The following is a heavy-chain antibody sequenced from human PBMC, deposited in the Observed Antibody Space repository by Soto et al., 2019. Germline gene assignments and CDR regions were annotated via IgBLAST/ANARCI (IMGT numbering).Heavy chain of an antibody. CDR3: AKEYSSSWYYFDY. CDR2: ISYDGSNK. V-gene: IGHV3-30*18. Sequence: LRLSCAASGFTFSSYGMHWVRQAPGKGLEWVAVISYDGSNKYYADSVKGRFTISRDNSKNTLYLQMNSLRAEDTAVYYCAKEYSSSWYYFDYWGQGTLVTVSS. J-gene: IGHJ4*02. D-gene: IGHD6-13*01. CDR1: GFTFSSYG.